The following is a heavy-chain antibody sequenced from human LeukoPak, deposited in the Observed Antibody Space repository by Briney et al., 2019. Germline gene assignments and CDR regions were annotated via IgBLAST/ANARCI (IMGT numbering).Heavy chain of an antibody. J-gene: IGHJ4*02. CDR1: GFTFRSYA. CDR3: AKDSNGDYPLYFDY. V-gene: IGHV3-23*01. D-gene: IGHD4-17*01. CDR2: ISGSGGNT. Sequence: GGSLRLSCAACGFTFRSYAMNWVRQDPGKGLEWVSTISGSGGNTYYADSVKGRFTISRDNSKNTLYLQMNSLRAEDTAVYYCAKDSNGDYPLYFDYWGQGTLVSVSS.